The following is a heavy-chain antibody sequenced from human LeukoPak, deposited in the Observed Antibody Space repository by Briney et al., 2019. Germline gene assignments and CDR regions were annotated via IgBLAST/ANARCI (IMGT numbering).Heavy chain of an antibody. D-gene: IGHD3-10*02. Sequence: GGSLRLSCAASGFTFSSYEMNWVRQAPGKGLEWVSYISSSGSTIYDADSVKGRFTISRDNAKNSLYLQMNSLRAEDTAVYFCAELGITMIGGVWGKGTTVTISS. J-gene: IGHJ6*04. CDR1: GFTFSSYE. CDR2: ISSSGSTI. CDR3: AELGITMIGGV. V-gene: IGHV3-48*03.